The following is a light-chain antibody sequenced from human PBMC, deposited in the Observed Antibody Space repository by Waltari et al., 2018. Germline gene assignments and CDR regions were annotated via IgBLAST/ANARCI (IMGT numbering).Light chain of an antibody. J-gene: IGLJ2*01. CDR3: NSRDSSGNHRGV. Sequence: SSELTQDPAVSVALGQTVRITCQGDSLRSYYASWYQQKPGQAPVLVIYGKINRPSGIPDRFSGSSSGNTASLTITGAQAEDEADYYCNSRDSSGNHRGVFGGGTKLTVL. CDR2: GKI. CDR1: SLRSYY. V-gene: IGLV3-19*01.